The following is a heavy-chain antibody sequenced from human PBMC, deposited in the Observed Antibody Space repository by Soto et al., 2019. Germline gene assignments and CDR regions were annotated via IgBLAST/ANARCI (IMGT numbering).Heavy chain of an antibody. D-gene: IGHD3-3*01. CDR3: ARGGNDFWSGYYLTYYYMDV. J-gene: IGHJ6*03. Sequence: QVQLQESGPGLVKPSQTLSLTCTVSGGSISSGGYYWSWIRQHPGKGLEWIGYIYYSGSTYYNPSLKSRVTRSVDTSKNQFSLKLSSVTAADTAVYYCARGGNDFWSGYYLTYYYMDVWGKGTTVTVSS. CDR2: IYYSGST. CDR1: GGSISSGGYY. V-gene: IGHV4-31*03.